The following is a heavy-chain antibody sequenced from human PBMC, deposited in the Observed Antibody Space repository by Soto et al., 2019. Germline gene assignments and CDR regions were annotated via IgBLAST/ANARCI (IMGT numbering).Heavy chain of an antibody. CDR2: IYYSGST. V-gene: IGHV4-39*01. Sequence: SETLSLTCTVSGGSISSSSYYWGWIRQPPGKGLEWIGSIYYSGSTYYNPSLKSRVTISVDTSKNQFSLKLRSVTAADTAVYYCARHVVGATDWFDPWGQGTLVTVSS. CDR3: ARHVVGATDWFDP. D-gene: IGHD1-26*01. CDR1: GGSISSSSYY. J-gene: IGHJ5*02.